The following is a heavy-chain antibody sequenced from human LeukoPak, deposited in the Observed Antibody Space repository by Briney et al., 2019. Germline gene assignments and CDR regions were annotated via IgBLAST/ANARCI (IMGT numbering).Heavy chain of an antibody. V-gene: IGHV4-61*02. Sequence: SQTLSLTCTVSGVSISSGSYYWSWLRQPARKGLEWIGRIYTSGSTNYNPSLKSRVTISVDTSKNQFSLKLSSVTAADTAVYYCARDSCSSTSCSRAFDIWGQGTMVTVSS. CDR1: GVSISSGSYY. CDR3: ARDSCSSTSCSRAFDI. D-gene: IGHD2-2*01. CDR2: IYTSGST. J-gene: IGHJ3*02.